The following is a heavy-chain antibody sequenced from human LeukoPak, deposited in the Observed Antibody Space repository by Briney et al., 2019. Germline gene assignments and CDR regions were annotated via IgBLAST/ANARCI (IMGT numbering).Heavy chain of an antibody. CDR2: ISYHGKDK. V-gene: IGHV3-30*04. J-gene: IGHJ4*02. CDR1: GFIFSDYA. CDR3: ARDLVLAAGTSSY. D-gene: IGHD6-13*01. Sequence: GGSLRLSCEASGFIFSDYAIHWVRQPPGKGPEWVGIISYHGKDKFYADSVKGRFTISRDNSKNTLYLQMNSLRAEDTAVYYCARDLVLAAGTSSYWGQGTLVTVSS.